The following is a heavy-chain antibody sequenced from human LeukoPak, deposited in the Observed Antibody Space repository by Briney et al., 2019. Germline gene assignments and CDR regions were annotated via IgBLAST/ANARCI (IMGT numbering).Heavy chain of an antibody. D-gene: IGHD2-2*01. CDR2: ISAYNGNT. J-gene: IGHJ5*02. Sequence: XSVKVSCKASGYTFTSYGISWVRQAPGQGLEWMGWISAYNGNTNYAQKLQGRVTMTTDTSTSTAYMELRSLRSDDTAVYYCARGEVVPAAEGGWFDPWGQGTLVTVSS. CDR1: GYTFTSYG. CDR3: ARGEVVPAAEGGWFDP. V-gene: IGHV1-18*01.